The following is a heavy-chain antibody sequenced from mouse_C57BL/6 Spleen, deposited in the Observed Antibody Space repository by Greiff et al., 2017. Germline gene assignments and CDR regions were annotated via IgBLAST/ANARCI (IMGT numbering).Heavy chain of an antibody. J-gene: IGHJ2*01. CDR1: GYTFTSYW. D-gene: IGHD4-1*02. V-gene: IGHV1-69*01. Sequence: QVQLQQSGAELVMPGASVKLSCKASGYTFTSYWMHWVKQRPGQGLEWIGEIDPSDSYTNYNQKFKGKSTLTVDKSSSTAYMQLSSLTSEDSAVYYCARGRSNWDVDYWGQGTTLTVSS. CDR2: IDPSDSYT. CDR3: ARGRSNWDVDY.